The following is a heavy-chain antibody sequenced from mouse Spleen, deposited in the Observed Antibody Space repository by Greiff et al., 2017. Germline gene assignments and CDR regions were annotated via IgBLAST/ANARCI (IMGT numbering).Heavy chain of an antibody. CDR1: GFNIKDYY. CDR2: IDPEDGET. J-gene: IGHJ4*01. D-gene: IGHD1-1*01. V-gene: IGHV14-2*01. Sequence: EVKLVESGAELVKPGASVKLSCTASGFNIKDYYMHWVKQRTEQGLEWIGRIDPEDGETKYAPKFQGKATITADTSSNTAYLQLSSLTSEDTAVYYCAYPYYGSRWAMDYWGQGTSVTVSS. CDR3: AYPYYGSRWAMDY.